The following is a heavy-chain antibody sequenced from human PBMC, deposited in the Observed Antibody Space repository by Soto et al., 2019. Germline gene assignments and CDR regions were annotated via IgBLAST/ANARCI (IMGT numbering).Heavy chain of an antibody. V-gene: IGHV4-30-4*01. J-gene: IGHJ5*02. D-gene: IGHD4-17*01. Sequence: SETLSLTCTVSGGSISSGDYYWTWIRQPPGKGLEWIGYIYYNGNTYYNASLKSRLTISVDTSKNQFSLKLNSVTAADTAVYYCARGYGDFDNWFDPWGQGTLVTVSS. CDR3: ARGYGDFDNWFDP. CDR2: IYYNGNT. CDR1: GGSISSGDYY.